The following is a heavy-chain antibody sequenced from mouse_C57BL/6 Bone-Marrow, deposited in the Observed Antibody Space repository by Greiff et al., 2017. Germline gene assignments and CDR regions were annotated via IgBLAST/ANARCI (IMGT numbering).Heavy chain of an antibody. CDR3: ASYDGYYVPPFAY. Sequence: VQLKQSVAELVRPGASVKLSCTASGFNIKNTYMHWVKQRPEQGLEWIGRIDPANGNTKYAPKFQGKATITADTSSNTAYLQLSSLTSEDTAIYYCASYDGYYVPPFAYWGQGTLVTVSA. V-gene: IGHV14-3*01. CDR1: GFNIKNTY. CDR2: IDPANGNT. J-gene: IGHJ3*01. D-gene: IGHD2-3*01.